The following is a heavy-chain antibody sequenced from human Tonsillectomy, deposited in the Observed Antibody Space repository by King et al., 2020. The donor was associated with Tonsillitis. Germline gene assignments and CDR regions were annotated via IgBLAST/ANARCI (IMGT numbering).Heavy chain of an antibody. CDR1: GGTFSSYA. V-gene: IGHV1-69*12. D-gene: IGHD3-22*01. CDR2: IIPLFGTT. J-gene: IGHJ3*02. CDR3: ARDLPNYYDISRYSSAAGDGFDI. Sequence: QLVQSGAEVKKPGSSVKVSCKASGGTFSSYAISWVRQAPGQGFEWMGGIIPLFGTTNYVQNFQGRLTITADELTSTAYMELSSLRSEDTAVYYCARDLPNYYDISRYSSAAGDGFDIWGQGTMVTVSS.